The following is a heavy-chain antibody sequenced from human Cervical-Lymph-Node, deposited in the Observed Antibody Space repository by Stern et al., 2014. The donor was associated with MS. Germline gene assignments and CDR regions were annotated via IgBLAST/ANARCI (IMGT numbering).Heavy chain of an antibody. V-gene: IGHV1-18*01. J-gene: IGHJ6*02. CDR2: ISAYNGNT. CDR1: GYTFTNYG. D-gene: IGHD3-16*01. CDR3: ARGGTTSAANYYYYGLDV. Sequence: VQLGESGPEVKKPGASVKVSCKASGYTFTNYGLSWLRQAPGQGLEWMGWISAYNGNTYYTQNLQDRVTMTTDTSTNTAYMELRSLRSDDTAAYFCARGGTTSAANYYYYGLDVWGQGTTVTVSS.